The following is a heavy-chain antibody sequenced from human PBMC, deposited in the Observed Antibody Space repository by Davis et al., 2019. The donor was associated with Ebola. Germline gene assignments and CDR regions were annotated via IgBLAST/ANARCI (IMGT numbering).Heavy chain of an antibody. J-gene: IGHJ6*02. D-gene: IGHD2-2*01. CDR1: GYTFTSYG. CDR2: ISAYNGNT. CDR3: ARGDLGYCSSTSCYAGYYYGMDV. Sequence: ASVKVSCKASGYTFTSYGISWVRQAPGQGPEWMGWISAYNGNTNYAQRLQGRVTMTTDTSTSTAYMELRSLRSDDTAVYYCARGDLGYCSSTSCYAGYYYGMDVWGQGTTVTVSS. V-gene: IGHV1-18*01.